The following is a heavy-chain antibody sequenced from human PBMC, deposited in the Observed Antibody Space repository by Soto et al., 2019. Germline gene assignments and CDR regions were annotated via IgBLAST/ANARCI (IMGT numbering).Heavy chain of an antibody. CDR2: IYYSGST. D-gene: IGHD2-15*01. CDR3: ARGYCSGGRCYLDAFDI. J-gene: IGHJ3*02. V-gene: IGHV4-59*01. CDR1: GGSISSYY. Sequence: SETLSLTCTVSGGSISSYYWSWIRQPPGKGLEWIGYIYYSGSTNYNPSLKSRVSISVDTSKNQFSLKLSSVTAADTAVYYCARGYCSGGRCYLDAFDIWGQGTMVTVSS.